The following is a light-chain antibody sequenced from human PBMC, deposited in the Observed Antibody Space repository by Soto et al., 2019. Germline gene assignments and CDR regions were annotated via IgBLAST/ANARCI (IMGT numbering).Light chain of an antibody. CDR2: EVS. Sequence: QSALTQPASVSGSPGQSITISCTGTSSDIGSNNYVSWFQQRPGKAPTLRIYEVSNRPSGVSTHFSGSKSGNTASLTISGPLPEDEAEYYCSSYTTTPRLFGGGTKLTV. CDR1: SSDIGSNNY. J-gene: IGLJ3*02. CDR3: SSYTTTPRL. V-gene: IGLV2-14*01.